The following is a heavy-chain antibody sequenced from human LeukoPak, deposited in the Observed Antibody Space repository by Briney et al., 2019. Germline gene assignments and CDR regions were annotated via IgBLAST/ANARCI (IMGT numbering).Heavy chain of an antibody. J-gene: IGHJ4*02. D-gene: IGHD4-17*01. Sequence: GGSLRLSCVASGFTFSSYWMTWVRQAPGRGLDYMAKVKEDGSEEYYVDSVKGRFTISRDNAKNSLYLQMNSLRGEDTAVYYCAREGDYGDYSYWGQGTLVTVSS. CDR1: GFTFSSYW. V-gene: IGHV3-7*01. CDR3: AREGDYGDYSY. CDR2: VKEDGSEE.